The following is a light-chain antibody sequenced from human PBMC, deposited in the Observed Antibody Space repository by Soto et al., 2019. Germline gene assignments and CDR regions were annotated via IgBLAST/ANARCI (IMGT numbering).Light chain of an antibody. CDR2: DAS. CDR1: QSVSSN. V-gene: IGKV3D-11*02. CDR3: QPYNNWPLT. Sequence: ENVFTQSPATLSLSPGERATLSCRASQSVSSNLAWYQQKPGQAPRLLMYDASNRATGIPARFSGSGPGTDFTLTISSLQPEDFAVYYCQPYNNWPLTFGGGTKVDIK. J-gene: IGKJ4*01.